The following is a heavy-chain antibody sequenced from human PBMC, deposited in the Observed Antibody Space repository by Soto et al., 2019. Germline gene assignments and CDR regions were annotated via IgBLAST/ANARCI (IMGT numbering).Heavy chain of an antibody. V-gene: IGHV3-43*01. D-gene: IGHD1-7*01. Sequence: GGSLRLSCAASGFTFDDYTMHWVRQAPGKGLEWVSLISWDGGSTYYADSVKGRFTISRDNSKNSLYLQMNSLRTEDTALYYCAKDIAGEITGTDYYYGMDVWGQGTTVTVSS. J-gene: IGHJ6*02. CDR1: GFTFDDYT. CDR2: ISWDGGST. CDR3: AKDIAGEITGTDYYYGMDV.